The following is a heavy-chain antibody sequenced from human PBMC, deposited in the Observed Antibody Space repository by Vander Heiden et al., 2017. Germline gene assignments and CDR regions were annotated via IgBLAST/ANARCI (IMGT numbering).Heavy chain of an antibody. D-gene: IGHD3-3*01. CDR3: AREDAADFWSGQAPGFDP. CDR2: IIPIFGTA. CDR1: GGTFSSYA. Sequence: QVQLVQSGAEVKKPGSSVKVSCKASGGTFSSYAISWVRQAPGQGLEWMGGIIPIFGTANYAQKFQGRVTITADKSTSTAYMELSSLRSEETAVYYCAREDAADFWSGQAPGFDPWGQGTLVAVYS. V-gene: IGHV1-69*06. J-gene: IGHJ5*02.